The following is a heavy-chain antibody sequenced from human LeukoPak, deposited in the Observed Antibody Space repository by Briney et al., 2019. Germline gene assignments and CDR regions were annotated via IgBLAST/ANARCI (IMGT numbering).Heavy chain of an antibody. D-gene: IGHD5-12*01. CDR3: AKAATISLYYFDY. CDR1: GFTFDDYA. Sequence: GGSLRLSCAASGFTFDDYAMHWVRQAPGKGLEWVSGISWNSGSIGYADSVEGRFTISRDNAKNSLYLQMNSLRAEDTALYYCAKAATISLYYFDYWGQGTLVTVSS. J-gene: IGHJ4*02. V-gene: IGHV3-9*01. CDR2: ISWNSGSI.